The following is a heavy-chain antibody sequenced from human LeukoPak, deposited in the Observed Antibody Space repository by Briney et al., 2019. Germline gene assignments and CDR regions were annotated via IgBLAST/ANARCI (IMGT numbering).Heavy chain of an antibody. CDR3: ARDRRNYYYYGMDV. Sequence: ASETLSLTRTVSGGSISSYYWSWIRQPPGKGLEWIGYIYYSGSTNYNPSLKSRVTISVDTSKNQFSLKLSSVTAADTAVYYCARDRRNYYYYGMDVWGQGTTVTVSS. CDR2: IYYSGST. J-gene: IGHJ6*02. CDR1: GGSISSYY. V-gene: IGHV4-59*01.